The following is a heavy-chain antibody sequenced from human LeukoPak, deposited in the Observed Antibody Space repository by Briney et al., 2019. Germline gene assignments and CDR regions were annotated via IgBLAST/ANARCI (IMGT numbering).Heavy chain of an antibody. D-gene: IGHD3-10*02. CDR2: ISGSSDYI. CDR3: AELGITMIGGV. Sequence: GGSLRLSCAASGFTFSDYCMNWVRQAPGKGLEWVSSISGSSDYIYYADSVKGRFTISRDNAKNSLYLQMNSLRAEDTAVYYCAELGITMIGGVWGKGTTVTISS. CDR1: GFTFSDYC. V-gene: IGHV3-21*01. J-gene: IGHJ6*04.